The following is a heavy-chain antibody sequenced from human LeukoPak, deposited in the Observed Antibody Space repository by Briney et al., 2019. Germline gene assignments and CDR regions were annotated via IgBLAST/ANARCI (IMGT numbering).Heavy chain of an antibody. D-gene: IGHD1-26*01. Sequence: GGSLRLSCAASGITVSRMHWVRQAPGEGLVWVSRINTDGSVTNYADSVEGRFTISRDNAKNMLYLQMNDLRAEDTAVYYCVTDRYSDSAFGDWGQGTLVTVSS. V-gene: IGHV3-74*01. J-gene: IGHJ4*02. CDR3: VTDRYSDSAFGD. CDR1: GITVSR. CDR2: INTDGSVT.